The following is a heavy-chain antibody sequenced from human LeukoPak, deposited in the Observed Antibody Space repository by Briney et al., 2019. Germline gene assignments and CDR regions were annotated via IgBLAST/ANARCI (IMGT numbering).Heavy chain of an antibody. CDR3: ASTTYDYDTSGHYFLDY. CDR1: GGSINSYY. Sequence: SVTLSLTCTVSGGSINSYYWSWIRQPAGKGLEWIGRIYTSGTTNYNPSLKSRVTMSVDTSKNHFSLQLRSVTAADTAVYYCASTTYDYDTSGHYFLDYWGQGSLVTVSS. J-gene: IGHJ4*02. D-gene: IGHD3-22*01. CDR2: IYTSGTT. V-gene: IGHV4-4*07.